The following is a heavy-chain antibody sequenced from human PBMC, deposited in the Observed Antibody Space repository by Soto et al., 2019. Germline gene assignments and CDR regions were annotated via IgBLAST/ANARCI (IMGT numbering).Heavy chain of an antibody. J-gene: IGHJ6*02. Sequence: SVKVSCKASGGTFSSYAISWVRQAPGQGLEWMGGIIPIFGTANYAQKFQGRVTITADESTSTAYMELSSLRSEDTAVYYCEREIVERLGWIDNYYHGRDVWGQGTGFTISS. CDR1: GGTFSSYA. V-gene: IGHV1-69*13. D-gene: IGHD2-21*01. CDR3: EREIVERLGWIDNYYHGRDV. CDR2: IIPIFGTA.